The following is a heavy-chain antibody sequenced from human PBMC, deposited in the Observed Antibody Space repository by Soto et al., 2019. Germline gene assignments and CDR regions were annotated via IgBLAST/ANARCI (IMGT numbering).Heavy chain of an antibody. J-gene: IGHJ4*02. D-gene: IGHD6-13*01. CDR3: ANMAAAATG. Sequence: QVQLVESGGGVVQPGRSLRLSCAASGFTFSSYAMHWVRQAPGKGLEWVAVISYDGSKKNYADSVRGRFTVARDDSKTTLYLLMNSLSAEDTAVYYCANMAAAATGWGQGTLVTVSS. CDR1: GFTFSSYA. CDR2: ISYDGSKK. V-gene: IGHV3-30-3*01.